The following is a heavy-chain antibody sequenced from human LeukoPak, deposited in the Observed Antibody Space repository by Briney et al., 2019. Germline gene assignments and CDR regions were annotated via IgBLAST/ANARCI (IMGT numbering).Heavy chain of an antibody. CDR3: ARIPHRVPHNWFDP. J-gene: IGHJ5*02. CDR2: MNPHSGNA. Sequence: ASVKVSCKASGYTFTGYYMHWVRQAPGQGLEWMGWMNPHSGNAGYAQKFQGRVTMTRDTSISTAYMGLSSLRSEDTAVYYCARIPHRVPHNWFDPWGQGTLVTVSS. D-gene: IGHD2-2*01. CDR1: GYTFTGYY. V-gene: IGHV1-8*02.